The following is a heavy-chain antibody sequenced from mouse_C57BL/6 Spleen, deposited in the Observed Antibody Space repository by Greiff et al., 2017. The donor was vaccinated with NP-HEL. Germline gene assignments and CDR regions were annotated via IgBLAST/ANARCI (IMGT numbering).Heavy chain of an antibody. J-gene: IGHJ2*01. CDR2: IYPGSGNT. V-gene: IGHV1-76*01. D-gene: IGHD2-1*01. CDR1: GYTFTDYY. Sequence: VQLQQSGAELVRPGASVKLSCKASGYTFTDYYINWVKQRPGQGLEWIARIYPGSGNTYYNEKFKGKATLTAEKSSSTAYMQLSSLTSEDSAVYFCARSGDYGNYAYFDYWGQGTTLTVSS. CDR3: ARSGDYGNYAYFDY.